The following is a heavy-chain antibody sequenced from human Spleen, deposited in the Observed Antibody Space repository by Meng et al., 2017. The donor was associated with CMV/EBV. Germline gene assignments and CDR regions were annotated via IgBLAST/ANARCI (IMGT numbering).Heavy chain of an antibody. Sequence: TCLVNGGSLSNYHWIWVRQPPGKGLEWIGEIHHDGSKNYSPSLESRVTISVDTSNNQLSLEVTSVTAADTAVYYCARGREEEWPTADYWGQGALVTVSS. V-gene: IGHV4-34*01. J-gene: IGHJ4*02. CDR1: GGSLSNYH. CDR3: ARGREEEWPTADY. CDR2: IHHDGSK. D-gene: IGHD3-3*01.